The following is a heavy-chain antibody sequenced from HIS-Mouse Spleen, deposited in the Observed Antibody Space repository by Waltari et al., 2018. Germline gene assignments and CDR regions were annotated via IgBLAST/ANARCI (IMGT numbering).Heavy chain of an antibody. CDR1: GFTVRSNY. CDR2: YYSGGST. Sequence: EVQLVETGGGLIQPGGSLRLSCAASGFTVRSNYMRWVRQAPGKGLEWVSVYYSGGSTYYADSVKGRFTISRDNSKNTLYLQMNSLRAEDTAVYYCARHYYYGSGSYYFDYWGQGTLVTVSS. D-gene: IGHD3-10*01. V-gene: IGHV3-53*02. CDR3: ARHYYYGSGSYYFDY. J-gene: IGHJ4*02.